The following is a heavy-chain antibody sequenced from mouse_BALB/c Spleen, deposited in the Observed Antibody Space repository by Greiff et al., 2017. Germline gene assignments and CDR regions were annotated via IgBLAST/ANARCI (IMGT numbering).Heavy chain of an antibody. CDR1: GYTFTNYW. V-gene: IGHV1-63*02. J-gene: IGHJ4*01. Sequence: VQLQQSGAELVRPGTSVKISCKASGYTFTNYWPGWVKQRPGHGLEWIGDIYPGGGYTNYNEKFKGKATLTADTSSSTAYMQLSSLTSEDSAVYFCARGGGNYVSMDYWGQGTSVTVSS. CDR3: ARGGGNYVSMDY. CDR2: IYPGGGYT. D-gene: IGHD2-1*01.